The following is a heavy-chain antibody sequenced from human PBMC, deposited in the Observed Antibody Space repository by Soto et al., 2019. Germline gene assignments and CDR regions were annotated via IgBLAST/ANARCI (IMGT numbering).Heavy chain of an antibody. CDR2: VSHDGSNK. J-gene: IGHJ4*02. Sequence: QVQLVESGGGMVQPGRSLRLSCAASGFSFSSCAMHWVRQAPGKGLEWVAVVSHDGSNKYYADSVKGRVTISRDNSINTVYLQMNSLRAEDTAVYYCARVSIAVAGIAYYFDYWGQGTLDTVSS. V-gene: IGHV3-30-3*01. CDR1: GFSFSSCA. D-gene: IGHD6-19*01. CDR3: ARVSIAVAGIAYYFDY.